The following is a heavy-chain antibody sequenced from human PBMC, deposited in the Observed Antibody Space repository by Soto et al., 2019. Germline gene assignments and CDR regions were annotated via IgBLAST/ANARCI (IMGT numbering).Heavy chain of an antibody. CDR3: ATQVGVTVPLAH. J-gene: IGHJ5*02. CDR2: FYDSDNI. D-gene: IGHD3-10*01. Sequence: SGTLSLTCTVSGDSTSSHYWSWIRQPPGRELEWIWTFYDSDNIDYNPSLGSRVTLSLDKSKNQFSLRLSSVTAADTAVYYCATQVGVTVPLAHWCHGTLDTVSS. V-gene: IGHV4-59*08. CDR1: GDSTSSHY.